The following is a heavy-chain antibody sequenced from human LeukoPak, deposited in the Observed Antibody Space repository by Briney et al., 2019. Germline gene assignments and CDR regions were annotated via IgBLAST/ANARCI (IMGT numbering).Heavy chain of an antibody. CDR2: IYYSGST. D-gene: IGHD2-15*01. Sequence: SETLSLTCTVSGGSISSYYWSWIRQPPGKGLEWIGYIYYSGSTNYNPSLTSRVTISVDTSNNQFSLKLSPGTAADTAVYYCARAVRSCSGSSCYFNWFDPWGQGTLVTVSS. J-gene: IGHJ5*02. CDR1: GGSISSYY. V-gene: IGHV4-59*01. CDR3: ARAVRSCSGSSCYFNWFDP.